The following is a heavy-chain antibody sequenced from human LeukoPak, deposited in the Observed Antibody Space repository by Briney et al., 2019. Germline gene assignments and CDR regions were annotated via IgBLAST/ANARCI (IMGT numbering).Heavy chain of an antibody. V-gene: IGHV3-64*01. J-gene: IGHJ4*02. CDR1: GFTFTKYA. Sequence: GGSLRLSCVASGFTFTKYAMHWVRQAPGKGLEYVSGISNDGVSAFYANSVKGRSTISKDDSKSTLYLQMGSLRAEDMAVYYCARTPSPHYYDSSGHVDFWGQGTLVTVSS. CDR3: ARTPSPHYYDSSGHVDF. CDR2: ISNDGVSA. D-gene: IGHD3-22*01.